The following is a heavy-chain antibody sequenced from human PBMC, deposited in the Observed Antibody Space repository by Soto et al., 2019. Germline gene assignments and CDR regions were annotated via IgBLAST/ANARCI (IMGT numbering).Heavy chain of an antibody. CDR2: ISGSGGST. Sequence: GGSLRLSCAASGFTFSSYAMSWVRQAPGKGLEWVSAISGSGGSTYYADSVKGRFTISRDNSKNTPYLQMNSLRAEDTAVYYCAKDQDSSGWYEIWFDPWGQGTLVTVSS. J-gene: IGHJ5*02. D-gene: IGHD6-19*01. CDR1: GFTFSSYA. CDR3: AKDQDSSGWYEIWFDP. V-gene: IGHV3-23*01.